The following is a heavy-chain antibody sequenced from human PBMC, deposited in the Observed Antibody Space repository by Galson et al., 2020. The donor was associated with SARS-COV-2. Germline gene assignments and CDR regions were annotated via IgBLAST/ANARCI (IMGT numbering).Heavy chain of an antibody. Sequence: KISCKASGGTFSSYAISWVRQAPGQGLEWMGGIIPIFGTANYAQKFQGRVTITADESTSTAYMELSSLRSEDTAVYYCARVDEAVGAAAGRADYYYYGMDVWGKGTTVTVSS. CDR1: GGTFSSYA. CDR3: ARVDEAVGAAAGRADYYYYGMDV. V-gene: IGHV1-69*01. CDR2: IIPIFGTA. D-gene: IGHD6-13*01. J-gene: IGHJ6*04.